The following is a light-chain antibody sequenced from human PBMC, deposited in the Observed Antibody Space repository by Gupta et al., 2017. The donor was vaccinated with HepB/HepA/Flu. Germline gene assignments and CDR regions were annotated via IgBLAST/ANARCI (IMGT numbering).Light chain of an antibody. V-gene: IGKV3-11*01. J-gene: IGKJ3*01. CDR2: DTS. Sequence: EILLTQSPATLSLSPGERATLSCRASQSVSDFLHWYQQRPGQAPRLLIYDTSNRANGSPARFSGSGSGTDFTLTISSLEPEDFAVYYCQQRDNCPRTFGHGTKVDIK. CDR3: QQRDNCPRT. CDR1: QSVSDF.